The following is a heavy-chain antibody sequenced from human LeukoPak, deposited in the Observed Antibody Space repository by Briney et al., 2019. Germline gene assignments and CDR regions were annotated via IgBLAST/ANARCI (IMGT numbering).Heavy chain of an antibody. CDR3: AKVGWGVFDY. Sequence: PGGSLRLSCAASGFTFSSHSMNWVRQAPGKGLEWISYISSSGTIYYADSVRGRFTISRDNAKSSLYLQMNSLRVEDTAVYYCAKVGWGVFDYWGQGTLVTVSS. J-gene: IGHJ4*02. CDR2: ISSSGTI. V-gene: IGHV3-48*04. D-gene: IGHD3-16*01. CDR1: GFTFSSHS.